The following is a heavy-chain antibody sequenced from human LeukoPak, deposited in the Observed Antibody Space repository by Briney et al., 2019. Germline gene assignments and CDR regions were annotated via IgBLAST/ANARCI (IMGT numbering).Heavy chain of an antibody. V-gene: IGHV3-30-3*01. CDR2: ISYDENDK. Sequence: GGSLRLSCAASGFTFSPYAMHWVRQAPGKGLELVAVISYDENDKHYADSVKGRFTISRDNSKNTIYLQMNRLRAEDTAVYYCARDASWELLRYLDYWGQGTLVTVSS. D-gene: IGHD1-26*01. J-gene: IGHJ4*02. CDR1: GFTFSPYA. CDR3: ARDASWELLRYLDY.